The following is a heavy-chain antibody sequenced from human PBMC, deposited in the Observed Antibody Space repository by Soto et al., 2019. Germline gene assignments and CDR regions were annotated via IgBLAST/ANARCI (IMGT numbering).Heavy chain of an antibody. J-gene: IGHJ4*02. CDR1: GFTVSSNY. CDR2: ISGSGGST. Sequence: EVQLVESGGGLIQPGGSLRLSCAASGFTVSSNYMSWVRQAPGKGLEWVSVISGSGGSTYYADSVKGRFTISRDNSKNTLYLQMNSLRAEDTAVYYCAKGQISWVRGVSFGYWGQGTLVTVSS. D-gene: IGHD3-10*01. V-gene: IGHV3-53*01. CDR3: AKGQISWVRGVSFGY.